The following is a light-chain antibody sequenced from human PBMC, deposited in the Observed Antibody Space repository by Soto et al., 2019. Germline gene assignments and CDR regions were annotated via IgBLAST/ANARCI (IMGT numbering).Light chain of an antibody. CDR2: GVS. J-gene: IGKJ1*01. CDR1: QSVSSNF. Sequence: EIVLTQSPGTLSLSPGERATLSCRASQSVSSNFLAWYQQKPGQAPRLLIHGVSSRATGIPDRFSGSGSGTEYTLTISRLEPEDFAVYYYQQYGRSLPWTFGQGTKVEIK. V-gene: IGKV3-20*01. CDR3: QQYGRSLPWT.